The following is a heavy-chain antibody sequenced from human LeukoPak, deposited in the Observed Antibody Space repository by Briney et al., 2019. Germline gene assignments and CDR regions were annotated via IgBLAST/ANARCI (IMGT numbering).Heavy chain of an antibody. Sequence: ASVKVSCKASGYTFTSHYMHWVRQAPGQGLEWMGIINPSGGSTSYAQKFQGRVTMTRDTSTSTVYMELSSLRSEDTAVYYCARDRTDPKLRFSPGAYYYMDVWGKGTTVTVSS. V-gene: IGHV1-46*01. J-gene: IGHJ6*03. CDR1: GYTFTSHY. D-gene: IGHD3-3*01. CDR2: INPSGGST. CDR3: ARDRTDPKLRFSPGAYYYMDV.